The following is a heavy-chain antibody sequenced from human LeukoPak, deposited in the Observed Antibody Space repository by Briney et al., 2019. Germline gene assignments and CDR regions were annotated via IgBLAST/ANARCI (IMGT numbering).Heavy chain of an antibody. CDR3: ARDGYDFWSVLVPFDY. CDR1: GFTFSSYA. J-gene: IGHJ4*02. D-gene: IGHD3-3*01. V-gene: IGHV3-30-3*01. Sequence: PGGSLRLSCAASGFTFSSYAMHWVRQAPGKGLEWVAVISYDGSNKYYADSVKGRFTISRDNSKNTLYLQMNSLRAEDTAVYYCARDGYDFWSVLVPFDYWGQGTLVTVSS. CDR2: ISYDGSNK.